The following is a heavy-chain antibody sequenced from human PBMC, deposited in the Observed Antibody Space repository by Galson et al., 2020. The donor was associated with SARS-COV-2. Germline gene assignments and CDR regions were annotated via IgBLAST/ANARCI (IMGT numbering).Heavy chain of an antibody. J-gene: IGHJ6*02. D-gene: IGHD2-2*01. V-gene: IGHV6-1*01. CDR1: GDSVSSNSAA. CDR2: TYYRSKWYN. Sequence: SQTLSLTCAISGDSVSSNSAAWNWIRQSPSRGLEWLGRTYYRSKWYNDYAVSVKSRITINPDTSKNQFSLQLNSVTPEDTAVYYCARTEGYCSSTSCYGNLMDVWGQGTTVTVSS. CDR3: ARTEGYCSSTSCYGNLMDV.